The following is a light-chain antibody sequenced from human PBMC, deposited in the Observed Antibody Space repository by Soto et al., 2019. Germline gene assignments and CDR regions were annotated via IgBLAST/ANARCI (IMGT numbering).Light chain of an antibody. CDR1: QSLNSS. CDR2: DAS. Sequence: DIQMTQPPSTLCASVGDRVTITCRGRQSLNSSLAWYQQKQGRPPKLLTYDASTLETGVPSRSSGGGSGTEFTLIISSMQTDDFADYACQPYNSYSSWTFGQGTKVDI. V-gene: IGKV1-5*01. J-gene: IGKJ1*01. CDR3: QPYNSYSSWT.